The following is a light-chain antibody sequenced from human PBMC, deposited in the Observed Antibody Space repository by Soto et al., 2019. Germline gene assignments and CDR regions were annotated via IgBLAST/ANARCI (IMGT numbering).Light chain of an antibody. CDR2: WAS. J-gene: IGKJ2*01. Sequence: DIVMTQSPDSLVVSLGERATINCKSSQSVLYSSNNQNYLAWYQQKPGQPPKLLIYWASTRESGVPDRFSGSASGTDFTLTISSLQAEDVAVYYCQQYYSTPYTFGQGTKLEIK. CDR1: QSVLYSSNNQNY. CDR3: QQYYSTPYT. V-gene: IGKV4-1*01.